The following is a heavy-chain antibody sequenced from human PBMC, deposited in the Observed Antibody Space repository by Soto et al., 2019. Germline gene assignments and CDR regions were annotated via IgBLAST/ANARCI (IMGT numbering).Heavy chain of an antibody. CDR1: GFTFHDYA. CDR3: ARGGGYDSFDF. CDR2: ISWDGSRS. V-gene: IGHV3-43D*04. J-gene: IGHJ4*02. Sequence: GGSLRLSCAASGFTFHDYAMHWVRQAPGKGLEWVSLISWDGSRSYYADSVKGRFIISRDNNKESLSLLMTSLGTEDKAVYYCARGGGYDSFDFWGQGILVTVSS. D-gene: IGHD5-12*01.